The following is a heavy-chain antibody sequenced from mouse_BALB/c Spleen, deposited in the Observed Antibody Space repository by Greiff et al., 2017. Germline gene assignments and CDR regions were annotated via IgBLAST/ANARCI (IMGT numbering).Heavy chain of an antibody. J-gene: IGHJ2*01. D-gene: IGHD4-1*01. CDR1: GFTFSSYG. Sequence: EVKLMESGGDLVKPGGSLKLSCAASGFTFSSYGMSWVRQTPDKRLEWVATISSGGSYTYYPDSVKGRFTISRDNAKNTLYLQMSSLKSEDTAMYYCARLGWDFYYFDYWGQGTTLTVSS. CDR3: ARLGWDFYYFDY. CDR2: ISSGGSYT. V-gene: IGHV5-6*01.